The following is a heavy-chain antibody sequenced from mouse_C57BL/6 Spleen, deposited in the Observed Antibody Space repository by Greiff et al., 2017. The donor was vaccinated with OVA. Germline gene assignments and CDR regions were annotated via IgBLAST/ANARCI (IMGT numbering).Heavy chain of an antibody. CDR1: GYTFTSYW. J-gene: IGHJ1*03. CDR2: IEPSDSYT. V-gene: IGHV1-50*01. Sequence: QVQLQQPGAELVKPGASVKLSCKASGYTFTSYWMQWVKQRPGQGLEWIGEIEPSDSYTNYNQKFTGKATLTVATSSSNAYMQLSSLTSADSAVYYGARRGLRRGDWYFDVWGTGTTVTVSA. D-gene: IGHD2-2*01. CDR3: ARRGLRRGDWYFDV.